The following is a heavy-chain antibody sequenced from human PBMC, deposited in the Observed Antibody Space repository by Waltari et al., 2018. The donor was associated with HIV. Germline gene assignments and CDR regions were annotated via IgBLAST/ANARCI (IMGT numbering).Heavy chain of an antibody. D-gene: IGHD1-26*01. V-gene: IGHV4-39*07. CDR2: LFDTGNS. CDR3: ARDWDIDTACMDV. Sequence: QVKLQESGPGLVRPSETLSLVCTVSGGSVSRTGYFWGWIRQPPGKGLEWIGSLFDTGNSYYNPSFNSRANISLDTSKNQLSLILTSVTAADTAVYFCARDWDIDTACMDVWGQGTTVTVSS. CDR1: GGSVSRTGYF. J-gene: IGHJ6*02.